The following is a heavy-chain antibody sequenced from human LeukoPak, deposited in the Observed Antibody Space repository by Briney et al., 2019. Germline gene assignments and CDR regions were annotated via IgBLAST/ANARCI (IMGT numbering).Heavy chain of an antibody. CDR2: IYYSGST. CDR3: ARLRDSSGYYSGYFDY. Sequence: SETLSLTCTVSGVSISSYYWSWIRQPPGKGREWRGYIYYSGSTNYNPSLKSRVTISVDTSKNQFSLKLSSVTAADTAVYYCARLRDSSGYYSGYFDYWGQGTLVTVSS. J-gene: IGHJ4*02. V-gene: IGHV4-59*01. D-gene: IGHD3-22*01. CDR1: GVSISSYY.